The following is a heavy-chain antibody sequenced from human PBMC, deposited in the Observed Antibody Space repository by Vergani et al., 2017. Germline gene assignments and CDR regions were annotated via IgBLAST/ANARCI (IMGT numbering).Heavy chain of an antibody. V-gene: IGHV3-NL1*01. CDR2: INSDGSST. CDR1: GFTFSSYG. D-gene: IGHD3-22*01. Sequence: QVQLVESGGGVVQPGRSLRLSCAASGFTFSSYGMHWVRQAPGKGLVWVSRINSDGSSTSYADSVKGRFTISRDNSKNTLYLQMNSLRAEDTAVYYCAKDYDSSGYYYFDYWGQGTLVTVSS. J-gene: IGHJ4*02. CDR3: AKDYDSSGYYYFDY.